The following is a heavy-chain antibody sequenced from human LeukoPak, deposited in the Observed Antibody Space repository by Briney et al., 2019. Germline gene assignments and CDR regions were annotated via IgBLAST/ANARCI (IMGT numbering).Heavy chain of an antibody. D-gene: IGHD2-2*01. CDR3: ARGAYCSSTSCYVSLGAFDI. V-gene: IGHV1-2*02. J-gene: IGHJ3*02. CDR1: GYTFTSYD. CDR2: INPNSGGT. Sequence: ASVKVSCKASGYTFTSYDINWVRQATGQGLEWMGWINPNSGGTNYAQKFQGRVTMTRDTSISTAYMELSRLRSDDTAVYYCARGAYCSSTSCYVSLGAFDIWGQGTMVTVSS.